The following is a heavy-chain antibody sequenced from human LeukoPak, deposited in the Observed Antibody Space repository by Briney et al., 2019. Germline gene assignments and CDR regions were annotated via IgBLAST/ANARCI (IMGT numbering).Heavy chain of an antibody. D-gene: IGHD2-15*01. J-gene: IGHJ6*03. CDR2: IYHSGST. CDR1: GGSISSSNW. Sequence: SSGTLSLTCAVSGGSISSSNWWSWVRQPPGKGLEWIGEIYHSGSTNYNPSLKSRVTISVDKSKNQFSLKLSSVTAADTAVYYCAGFYCSGGSCYYYMDVWGKGTTVTVSS. V-gene: IGHV4-4*02. CDR3: AGFYCSGGSCYYYMDV.